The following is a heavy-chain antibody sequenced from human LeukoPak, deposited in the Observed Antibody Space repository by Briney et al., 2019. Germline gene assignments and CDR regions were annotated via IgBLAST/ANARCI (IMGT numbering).Heavy chain of an antibody. D-gene: IGHD5-12*01. CDR3: AKDGYSGSFDY. Sequence: GRSLRLSCAASGFTFSSYGMHWVRQAPGKGLEWVAVISYDGSNKYYADSVKGRFTISRDNSKNTLYLQMNSLRAEDTAVYYCAKDGYSGSFDYWGQGTLVTVSS. CDR2: ISYDGSNK. J-gene: IGHJ4*02. V-gene: IGHV3-30*18. CDR1: GFTFSSYG.